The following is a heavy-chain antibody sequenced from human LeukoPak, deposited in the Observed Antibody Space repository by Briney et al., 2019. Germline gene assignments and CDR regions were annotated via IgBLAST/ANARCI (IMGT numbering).Heavy chain of an antibody. CDR3: ARQTHYTPAFDY. V-gene: IGHV4-59*08. J-gene: IGHJ4*02. Sequence: SETLSLTCTVSGGSISSYYWSWIRQPPGKGLEWIGYIYYSGGTNYNPSLKSRVTISRNTSKNQFSLKLTSVTAADTAVYYCARQTHYTPAFDYWGQGTLVTVSS. CDR1: GGSISSYY. CDR2: IYYSGGT. D-gene: IGHD2-15*01.